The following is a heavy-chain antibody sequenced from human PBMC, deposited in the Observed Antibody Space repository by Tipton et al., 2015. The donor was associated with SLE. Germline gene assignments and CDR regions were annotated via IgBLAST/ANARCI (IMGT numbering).Heavy chain of an antibody. CDR3: ARRHSIAVAGTSDY. CDR1: GFTFSSYE. D-gene: IGHD6-19*01. V-gene: IGHV3-7*03. CDR2: IKQDGSEK. Sequence: SLRLSCAASGFTFSSYEMNWVRQAPGKGLEWVANIKQDGSEKYYVDSVKGRFTISRDNAKNSLYLQMNSLRAEDTAVYYCARRHSIAVAGTSDYWGQGTLVTVSS. J-gene: IGHJ4*02.